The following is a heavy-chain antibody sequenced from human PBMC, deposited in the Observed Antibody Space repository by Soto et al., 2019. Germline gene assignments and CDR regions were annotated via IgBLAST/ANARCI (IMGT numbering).Heavy chain of an antibody. CDR3: ARGAFGHYDILTGYFTYYFDY. V-gene: IGHV4-39*01. J-gene: IGHJ4*02. Sequence: PSETLSLTCTVSGGSISSSSYYWGWIRQPPGKGLEWIGSIYYSGSTYYNPSLKSRVTISVDTSKNQFSLKLSSVTAADTAVYYCARGAFGHYDILTGYFTYYFDYWGQGTLVTVSS. CDR2: IYYSGST. D-gene: IGHD3-9*01. CDR1: GGSISSSSYY.